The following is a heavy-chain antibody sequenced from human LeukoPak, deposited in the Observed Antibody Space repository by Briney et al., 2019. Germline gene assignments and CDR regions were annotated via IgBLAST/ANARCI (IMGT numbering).Heavy chain of an antibody. CDR3: ARGPGRGYCSSTSCYTGGWFDP. J-gene: IGHJ5*02. D-gene: IGHD2-2*02. Sequence: ASVKVSCKASGYTFTSYYMHWVRQAPGQGLEWMGIINPSGGSTSYAQRFQRRVTMTRDTSTSTVYMELSSLRSEDTAVYYCARGPGRGYCSSTSCYTGGWFDPWGQGTLVTVSS. CDR1: GYTFTSYY. V-gene: IGHV1-46*01. CDR2: INPSGGST.